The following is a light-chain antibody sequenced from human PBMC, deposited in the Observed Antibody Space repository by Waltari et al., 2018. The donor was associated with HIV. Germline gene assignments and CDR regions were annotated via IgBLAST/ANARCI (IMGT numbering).Light chain of an antibody. CDR2: EYS. J-gene: IGLJ3*02. Sequence: NSMLTQPHSGSESPGKTVTISSIRSSATNASDSVHWHYQRPVTSPATVINEYSHSPSVVPDRFSGSIDSSSNSASRTISGLETEDEAVYYCQSHDSSHQGWVFGGGTKLTVL. CDR3: QSHDSSHQGWV. V-gene: IGLV6-57*01. CDR1: SATNASDS.